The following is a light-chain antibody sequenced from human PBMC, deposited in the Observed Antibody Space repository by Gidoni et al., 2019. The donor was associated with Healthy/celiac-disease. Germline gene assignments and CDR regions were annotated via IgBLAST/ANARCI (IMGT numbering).Light chain of an antibody. CDR3: QQYNNWPRT. Sequence: EIVTTQSPATLSVSPGDRATLSCRASQSVSSNLAWYQQKPGQAPRLLIDGASTRATGIPARFSGSGSGTEFTLTISSLQSEDFAVYYCQQYNNWPRTFGQGTKVEIK. J-gene: IGKJ1*01. CDR1: QSVSSN. V-gene: IGKV3-15*01. CDR2: GAS.